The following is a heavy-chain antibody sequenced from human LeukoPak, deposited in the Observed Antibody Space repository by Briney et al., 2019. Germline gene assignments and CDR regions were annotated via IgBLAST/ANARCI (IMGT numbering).Heavy chain of an antibody. V-gene: IGHV3-48*04. J-gene: IGHJ4*02. Sequence: GGSLRLSCAASGFTFSSYSMNWVRQAPGKGLEWVSYISSSSSTIYYADSVKGRFTISRDNAKNSLYLQMNSLRAEDTAVYYCARVRPYSPEYYYDSSGLNYWGQGTLVTVSS. CDR3: ARVRPYSPEYYYDSSGLNY. D-gene: IGHD3-22*01. CDR1: GFTFSSYS. CDR2: ISSSSSTI.